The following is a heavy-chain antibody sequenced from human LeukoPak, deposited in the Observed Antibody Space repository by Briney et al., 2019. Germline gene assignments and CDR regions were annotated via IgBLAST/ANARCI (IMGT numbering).Heavy chain of an antibody. J-gene: IGHJ4*02. D-gene: IGHD3-10*01. V-gene: IGHV3-23*01. CDR3: AKDEYYYGSGSYSPEGYFDY. Sequence: TGGSLRLSCAASGFTFSSYAMSWVRQAPGKGLEWVSAISGSGGSTYYADSVKGRFTISRDNSKNTLYLQMNSLRAEDTAVYYCAKDEYYYGSGSYSPEGYFDYWGQGTLVTVSS. CDR2: ISGSGGST. CDR1: GFTFSSYA.